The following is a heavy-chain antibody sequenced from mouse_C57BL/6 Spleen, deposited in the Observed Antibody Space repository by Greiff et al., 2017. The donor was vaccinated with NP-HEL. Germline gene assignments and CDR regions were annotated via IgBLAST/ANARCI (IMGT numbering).Heavy chain of an antibody. V-gene: IGHV1-52*01. CDR2: IDPSDSET. Sequence: QVQLKQPGAELVRPGSSVKLSCKASGYTFTSYWMHWVKQRPIQGLEWIGNIDPSDSETHYNQKFKDKATLTVDKSSSTAYMQLSSLTSEDSAVYYCATMVTTEAWFAYWGQGTLVTVSA. J-gene: IGHJ3*01. D-gene: IGHD2-2*01. CDR3: ATMVTTEAWFAY. CDR1: GYTFTSYW.